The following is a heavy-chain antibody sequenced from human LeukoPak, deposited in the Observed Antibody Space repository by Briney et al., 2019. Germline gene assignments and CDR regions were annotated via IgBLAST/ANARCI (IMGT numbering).Heavy chain of an antibody. CDR2: ISSGGSYI. Sequence: GGSLGLSCAASGFTFSTYNMNWVRQAPGKGLEWVSSISSGGSYIYYADSVKGRFTISRDNAKNSLYLQMNSLRAEDTAVYYCARDGRGYSGYLPAVYFDYWGQGTLVTVSS. V-gene: IGHV3-21*01. D-gene: IGHD5-12*01. J-gene: IGHJ4*02. CDR3: ARDGRGYSGYLPAVYFDY. CDR1: GFTFSTYN.